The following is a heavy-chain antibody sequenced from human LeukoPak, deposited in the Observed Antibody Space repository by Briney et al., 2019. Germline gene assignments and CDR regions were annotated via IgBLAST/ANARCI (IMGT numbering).Heavy chain of an antibody. J-gene: IGHJ3*02. V-gene: IGHV1-24*01. Sequence: ASVKVSCKVSGYSLTELSMHWVRQAPGKGLEWMGGFDPEDGGTIYAQKFQGRVTMTEDTSTDTAYMERSSLRSEDTAVYYCATRLAEKYNWFERSAFDIWGQGTMVTVSS. D-gene: IGHD1-1*01. CDR3: ATRLAEKYNWFERSAFDI. CDR2: FDPEDGGT. CDR1: GYSLTELS.